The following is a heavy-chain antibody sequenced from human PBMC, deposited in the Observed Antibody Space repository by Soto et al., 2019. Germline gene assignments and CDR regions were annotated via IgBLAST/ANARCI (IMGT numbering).Heavy chain of an antibody. CDR3: AKNGQPPYYYYGLDV. CDR2: ISGYNGDT. Sequence: QGQLVQSGGEVKKSGASVKVSCKASGYTFSRYGISWVRQAPGQGLEWMGWISGYNGDTNYAQKFQGRVTMTIDTSXXTAYMEQRSLTSDDTAVYYCAKNGQPPYYYYGLDVWGQGTTVTVSS. V-gene: IGHV1-18*01. J-gene: IGHJ6*02. CDR1: GYTFSRYG. D-gene: IGHD2-8*01.